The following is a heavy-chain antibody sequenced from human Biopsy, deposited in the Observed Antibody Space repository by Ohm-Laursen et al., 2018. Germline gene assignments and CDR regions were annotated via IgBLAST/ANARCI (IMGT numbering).Heavy chain of an antibody. CDR1: GFTFHTYA. Sequence: SLRLSCAASGFTFHTYAMNWVRQAPGKGLEWVAHIDVSDYNTYYADSVRGRFTISRDNSKQMVHLEINSLTADDTAVCYCVKQWGGYNFDSWGQGTLVTVSS. CDR3: VKQWGGYNFDS. V-gene: IGHV3-23*01. D-gene: IGHD1-14*01. J-gene: IGHJ5*01. CDR2: IDVSDYNT.